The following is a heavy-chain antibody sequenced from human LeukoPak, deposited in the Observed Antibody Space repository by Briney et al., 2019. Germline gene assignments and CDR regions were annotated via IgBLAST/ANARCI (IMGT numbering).Heavy chain of an antibody. D-gene: IGHD5-12*01. CDR3: ARGPSGYHNT. CDR1: GFKIEEYA. Sequence: GRSLRLSCVASGFKIEEYAMHWVRQVPGKGLERVSSISLNRGSIGYADSVKGRFSISRDNAKNTLYLQMNSLRAEDTAVYYCARGPSGYHNTGGQGTLVTVSS. V-gene: IGHV3-9*01. J-gene: IGHJ4*02. CDR2: ISLNRGSI.